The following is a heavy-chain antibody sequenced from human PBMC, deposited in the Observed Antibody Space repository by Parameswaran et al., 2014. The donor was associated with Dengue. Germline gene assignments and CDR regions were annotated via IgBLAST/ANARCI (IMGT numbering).Heavy chain of an antibody. V-gene: IGHV4-34*01. J-gene: IGHJ4*02. D-gene: IGHD3-10*01. CDR3: ARGSRGGETRD. Sequence: VRQAPGKGLEWIGEINHSGSTNYNPSLKSRVTISVDTSKNQFSLKLSSVTAADTAVYYCARGSRGGETRDWGQGTLVTVSS. CDR2: INHSGST.